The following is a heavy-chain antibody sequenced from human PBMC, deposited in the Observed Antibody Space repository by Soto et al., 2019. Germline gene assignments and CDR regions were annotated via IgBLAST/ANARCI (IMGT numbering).Heavy chain of an antibody. J-gene: IGHJ6*02. V-gene: IGHV4-59*11. CDR1: GDSIRSHY. CDR2: IHYTGRA. Sequence: PSETLSLTCSVSGDSIRSHYWSWIRQSPAKGLEWIGYIHYTGRANSNPSLKSRVTISVDTSKNQFSLKLNSVTAADTAVYYCARDLWGYCGTDCYPLDVWGQGTTVTVSS. CDR3: ARDLWGYCGTDCYPLDV. D-gene: IGHD2-21*02.